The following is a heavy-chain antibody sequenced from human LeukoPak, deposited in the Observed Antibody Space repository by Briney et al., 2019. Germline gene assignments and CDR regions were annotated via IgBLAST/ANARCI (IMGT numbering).Heavy chain of an antibody. CDR1: GFTFSTYA. Sequence: GGSLRLSCTASGFTFSTYAMHWVRQAPGKGLEWVAVISYDGSNKYYADSVKGRFTISRDNSKNTLYLQMNSLRAEDTAVYYCARDRSAVAGGYFDYWGQGTLVTVSS. D-gene: IGHD6-19*01. V-gene: IGHV3-30-3*01. CDR2: ISYDGSNK. CDR3: ARDRSAVAGGYFDY. J-gene: IGHJ4*02.